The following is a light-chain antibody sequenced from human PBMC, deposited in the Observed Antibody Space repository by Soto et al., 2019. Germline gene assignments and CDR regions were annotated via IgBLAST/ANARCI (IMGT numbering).Light chain of an antibody. Sequence: EIVMTQSPATLSVSPGGRATLSCRASQSVTTYLAWYQQKPGQAPRLLIYDASNRATGIPGRFSGSGSGTDFTLTISSLEPEDFAVYYCQQRSNWPWTLGQGTKVDIK. V-gene: IGKV3-11*01. CDR2: DAS. CDR1: QSVTTY. J-gene: IGKJ1*01. CDR3: QQRSNWPWT.